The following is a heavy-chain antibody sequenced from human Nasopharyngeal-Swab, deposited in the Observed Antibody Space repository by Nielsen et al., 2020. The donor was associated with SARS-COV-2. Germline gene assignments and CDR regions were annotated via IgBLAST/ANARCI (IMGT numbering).Heavy chain of an antibody. CDR1: GGTFSSYA. J-gene: IGHJ6*02. CDR3: ARGEGGYGGPMDV. Sequence: SVKVSCKVSGGTFSSYAISWVRQAPGQGLEWMGGIIPIFGTANYAQKFQGRVTITADESTSTAYMELSSLRSEDTAVYYCARGEGGYGGPMDVWGQGTTVTVSS. CDR2: IIPIFGTA. D-gene: IGHD5-12*01. V-gene: IGHV1-69*13.